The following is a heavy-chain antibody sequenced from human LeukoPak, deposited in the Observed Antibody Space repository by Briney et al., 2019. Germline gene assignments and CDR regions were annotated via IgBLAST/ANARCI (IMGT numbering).Heavy chain of an antibody. CDR3: ARNQIAVAGTSFIDY. CDR2: IWYDGSNK. Sequence: PGGSLGLSCAASGFTFSSYGMHWVRQAPGKGLEWVAVIWYDGSNKYYADSVKGRFTISRDNSKNTLYLQMNSLRAEDTAVYYCARNQIAVAGTSFIDYWGQGTLVTVSS. D-gene: IGHD6-19*01. CDR1: GFTFSSYG. V-gene: IGHV3-33*01. J-gene: IGHJ4*02.